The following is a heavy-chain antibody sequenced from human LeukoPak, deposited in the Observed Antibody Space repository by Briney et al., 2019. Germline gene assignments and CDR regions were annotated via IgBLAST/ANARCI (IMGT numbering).Heavy chain of an antibody. J-gene: IGHJ6*02. V-gene: IGHV4-59*08. D-gene: IGHD3-10*01. CDR1: GGSISSYY. CDR2: IYYSGST. Sequence: SETLSLTCTVSGGSISSYYWSWIRQPPGKGLEWIGYIYYSGSTNYNPSLKSRATISVDTSKNQFSLKLSSVTAADTAVYYCARHYGSGSYYRYGMDVWGQGTTVTVSS. CDR3: ARHYGSGSYYRYGMDV.